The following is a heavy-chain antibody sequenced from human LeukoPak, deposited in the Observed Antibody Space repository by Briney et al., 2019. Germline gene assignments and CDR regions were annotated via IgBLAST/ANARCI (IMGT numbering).Heavy chain of an antibody. V-gene: IGHV3-30-3*01. J-gene: IGHJ4*02. CDR2: ISYDGSNK. Sequence: PGGSLRLSCAASGFTFSSYAMHWVRQAPGKGLEWVAVISYDGSNKYYADSVKGRFTISRDNSKNTLYLQMNSLRAEDTAVYYCAKDHIVVVPAAIEIFDYWGQGTLVTVSS. CDR1: GFTFSSYA. D-gene: IGHD2-2*02. CDR3: AKDHIVVVPAAIEIFDY.